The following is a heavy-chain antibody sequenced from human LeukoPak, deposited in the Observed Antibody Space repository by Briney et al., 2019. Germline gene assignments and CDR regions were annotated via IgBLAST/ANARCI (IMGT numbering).Heavy chain of an antibody. V-gene: IGHV4-30-4*01. CDR2: IYYSGST. J-gene: IGHJ4*02. Sequence: SETLSLTCTVSGGSISSGDYYWSWIRQPPGKGLEWIGYIYYSGSTYYNPSLKSRVTISVDTSKNQFSLNLSSVTAADTAVYYCARGPLDSGYTYFDYWGQGTLVSVAS. D-gene: IGHD5-12*01. CDR3: ARGPLDSGYTYFDY. CDR1: GGSISSGDYY.